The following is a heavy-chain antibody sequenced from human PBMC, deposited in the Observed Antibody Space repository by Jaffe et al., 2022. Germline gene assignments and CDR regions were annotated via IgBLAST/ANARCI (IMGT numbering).Heavy chain of an antibody. D-gene: IGHD3-3*01. Sequence: EVQLLESGGGLVQPGGSLRLSCAASGFTFSSYAMSWVRQAPGKGLEWVSAISGSGGSTYYADSVKGRFTISRDNSKNTLYLQMNSLRAEDTAVYYCAKGYHPYYDFWSGLGRAHDAFDIWGQGTMVTVSS. J-gene: IGHJ3*02. V-gene: IGHV3-23*01. CDR2: ISGSGGST. CDR1: GFTFSSYA. CDR3: AKGYHPYYDFWSGLGRAHDAFDI.